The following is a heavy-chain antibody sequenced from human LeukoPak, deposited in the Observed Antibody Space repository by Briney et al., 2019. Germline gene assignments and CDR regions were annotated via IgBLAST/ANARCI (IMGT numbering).Heavy chain of an antibody. CDR3: ARDPGYYDSSGYIDY. V-gene: IGHV3-21*04. D-gene: IGHD3-22*01. Sequence: GGSLRLSCAASGFTFSSYSMNWVRQAPGKGLEWVSSISSSSSYIYYADSVKGRFTISRDNAKNSLYLQMNSLRAEDTALYYCARDPGYYDSSGYIDYWGQGTLVTVSS. CDR1: GFTFSSYS. J-gene: IGHJ4*02. CDR2: ISSSSSYI.